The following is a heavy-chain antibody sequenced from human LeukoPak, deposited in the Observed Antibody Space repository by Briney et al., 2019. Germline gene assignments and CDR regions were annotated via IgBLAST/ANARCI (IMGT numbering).Heavy chain of an antibody. D-gene: IGHD6-19*01. CDR2: IYYTGST. CDR3: ARSGIAVTGLGVFDF. J-gene: IGHJ4*02. CDR1: GGSISSGTYY. Sequence: SETLSLTCTVSGGSISSGTYYWGWIRQPPGKGLEWIGSIYYTGSTYFNPSLKSRVTISVDTSKNQFSLKLKSVTAADTAVYYCARSGIAVTGLGVFDFWGQGTLVTVSS. V-gene: IGHV4-39*07.